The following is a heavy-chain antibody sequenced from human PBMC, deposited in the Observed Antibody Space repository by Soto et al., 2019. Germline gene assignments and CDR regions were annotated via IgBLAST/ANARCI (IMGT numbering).Heavy chain of an antibody. CDR3: ARSLRGAHDY. CDR2: IYYSGST. J-gene: IGHJ4*02. Sequence: SETLSLTCTVSGGSISSYYWSWIRQPPGKGLEWIGYIYYSGSTNYNPSLKSRVTISVDTSKNQFSLKLSSVTAADTAVYYCARSLRGAHDYWGQGPLVTVSS. D-gene: IGHD3-16*01. V-gene: IGHV4-59*01. CDR1: GGSISSYY.